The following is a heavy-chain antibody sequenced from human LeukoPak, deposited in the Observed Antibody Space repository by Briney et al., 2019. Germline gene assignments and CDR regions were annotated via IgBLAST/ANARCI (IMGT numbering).Heavy chain of an antibody. CDR3: ARDGKAKNDF. D-gene: IGHD1-26*01. Sequence: ASVKVSCKVSGYTLTELSMHWVRQAPGKGLEWMGGFDPEDGETIYAQKFQGRVTMTTDTSTSTAYMELRSLRSDDTAVYYCARDGKAKNDFWGQGTLVTVST. CDR2: FDPEDGET. CDR1: GYTLTELS. J-gene: IGHJ4*02. V-gene: IGHV1-24*01.